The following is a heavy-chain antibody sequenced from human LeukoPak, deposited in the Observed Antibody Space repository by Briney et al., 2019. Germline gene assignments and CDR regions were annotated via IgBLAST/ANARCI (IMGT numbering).Heavy chain of an antibody. CDR3: AGDGGSFRRPFDY. J-gene: IGHJ4*02. CDR2: IYSGGTT. V-gene: IGHV3-53*01. D-gene: IGHD1-26*01. CDR1: GSTVSNYY. Sequence: GGSLRLSCAASGSTVSNYYMSWVRQAPGKGLEWVSIIYSGGTTYYADSVKGRFTVSRDHSKNTLYFQMNSLRAEDTATYYCAGDGGSFRRPFDYWGQGTLVTVSS.